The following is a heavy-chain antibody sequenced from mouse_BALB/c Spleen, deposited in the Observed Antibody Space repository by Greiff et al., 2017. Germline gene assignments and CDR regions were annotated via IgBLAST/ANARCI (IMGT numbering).Heavy chain of an antibody. V-gene: IGHV7-3*02. J-gene: IGHJ4*01. CDR1: GFTFTDYY. CDR2: IRNKANGYTT. Sequence: EVQLVESGGGLVQPGGSLRLSCATSGFTFTDYYMSWVRQPPGKALEWLGFIRNKANGYTTEYSASVKGRFTISRDNSQSILYLLMNTLRAEDSATYYCARDRGAMDYWGQGTSVTVSS. CDR3: ARDRGAMDY.